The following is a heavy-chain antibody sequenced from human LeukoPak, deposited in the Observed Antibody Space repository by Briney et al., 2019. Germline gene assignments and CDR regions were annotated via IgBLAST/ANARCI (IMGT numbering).Heavy chain of an antibody. Sequence: PGASVKVSCKASGYTFTSYYMHWVRQAPGQGLEWLGWINPQDGGTQYAQKFQGRVSLTRDTSISTAYMEMSSLIFDDTAVYYCGVDRYRYSGPDYWGQGTLLTVSS. D-gene: IGHD6-19*01. CDR2: INPQDGGT. J-gene: IGHJ4*02. V-gene: IGHV1-2*02. CDR1: GYTFTSYY. CDR3: GVDRYRYSGPDY.